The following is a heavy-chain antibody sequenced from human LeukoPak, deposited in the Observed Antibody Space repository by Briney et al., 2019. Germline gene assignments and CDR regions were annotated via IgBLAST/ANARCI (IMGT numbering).Heavy chain of an antibody. CDR1: GYTFTGYF. CDR2: INPGSGVT. D-gene: IGHD6-6*01. CDR3: TRQTSSLGGRRGWFDP. V-gene: IGHV1-2*02. Sequence: ASVKVSCKASGYTFTGYFLNWVRQAPGQGLECLGWINPGSGVTVYAEKFQDRIALTRDTAINTAYMELTGLTSNDTAVYYCTRQTSSLGGRRGWFDPWGQGTLVSVSS. J-gene: IGHJ5*02.